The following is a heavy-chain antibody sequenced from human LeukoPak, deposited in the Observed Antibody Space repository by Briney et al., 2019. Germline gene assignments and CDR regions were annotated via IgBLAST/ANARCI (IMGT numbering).Heavy chain of an antibody. Sequence: GGSLRLSCIASGFAFSTYGMHWGRQAPGKGLEWVAIMSYGGDIQYTDSVKGRFTISRDSSKTTLYLQMNSLRAEDTAIYYCARDWGSSGWYNWFDPWGQGTLVTVSS. D-gene: IGHD6-19*01. CDR2: MSYGGDI. CDR3: ARDWGSSGWYNWFDP. J-gene: IGHJ5*02. V-gene: IGHV3-30*03. CDR1: GFAFSTYG.